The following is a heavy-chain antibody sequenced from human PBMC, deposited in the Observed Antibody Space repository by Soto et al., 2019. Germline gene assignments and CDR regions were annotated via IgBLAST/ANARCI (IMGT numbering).Heavy chain of an antibody. CDR2: IQNDASLT. J-gene: IGHJ3*01. Sequence: LVESGGGLVQSGGSLRLSCAASGFTFDYSWMHWVRQVPGKGLLWVSHIQNDASLTTYADSVKGRFTISRDNAKNTLYLQMNGLRVEDTAVYFCVRGQRGGFDLWGQGTMVTISS. CDR3: VRGQRGGFDL. CDR1: GFTFDYSW. D-gene: IGHD2-15*01. V-gene: IGHV3-74*01.